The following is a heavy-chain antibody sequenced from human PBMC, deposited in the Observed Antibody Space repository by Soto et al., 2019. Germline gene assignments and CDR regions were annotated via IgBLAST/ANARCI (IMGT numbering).Heavy chain of an antibody. V-gene: IGHV3-53*01. D-gene: IGHD6-19*01. CDR2: IHFGGNT. Sequence: AACGVTVNISFVSLVLKEQGKGLECVSVIHFGGNTYYADSVKGRFTVSRDNSKNTLYLQMNSLRVEDTAIYFCTKVSPQWLVHDYWGQGTLVTVSS. CDR1: GVTVNISF. J-gene: IGHJ4*02. CDR3: TKVSPQWLVHDY.